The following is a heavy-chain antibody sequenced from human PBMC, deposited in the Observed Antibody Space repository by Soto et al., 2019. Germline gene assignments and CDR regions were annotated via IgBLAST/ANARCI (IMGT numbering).Heavy chain of an antibody. Sequence: QLHLQESGPGLVKPSETLSLTCTVSGGSISRSNYYWGWIRQPPGKGLEWVGSIYYSGSTYYNPSLKSRVTVSVDPSKNQFSLKLSSVTAADTAVYYCARHPGFMQLPITIFDYWGQGTLVTVSS. D-gene: IGHD2-2*01. CDR1: GGSISRSNYY. CDR2: IYYSGST. J-gene: IGHJ4*02. CDR3: ARHPGFMQLPITIFDY. V-gene: IGHV4-39*01.